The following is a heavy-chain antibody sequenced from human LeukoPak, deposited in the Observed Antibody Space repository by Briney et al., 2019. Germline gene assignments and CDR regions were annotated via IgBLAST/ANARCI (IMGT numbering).Heavy chain of an antibody. V-gene: IGHV4-59*01. CDR1: GGSISSYY. Sequence: SETLSLTCTVSGGSISSYYWSWIRQPPGKGLEWIGYIYYSGSTNYNPSLKSRVTISVDTSKNQFSLKLSSVTAADTAVYYCATNSCYYDSSGYSDAFDIWGQGTMVTVSS. J-gene: IGHJ3*02. D-gene: IGHD3-22*01. CDR2: IYYSGST. CDR3: ATNSCYYDSSGYSDAFDI.